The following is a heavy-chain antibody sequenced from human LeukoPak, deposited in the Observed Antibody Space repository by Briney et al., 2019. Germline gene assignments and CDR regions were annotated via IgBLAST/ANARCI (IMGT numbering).Heavy chain of an antibody. CDR2: IIPTGGST. V-gene: IGHV1-46*01. CDR3: Y. D-gene: IGHD3-10*01. CDR1: GDTYANHY. Sequence: ASVKVSCKASGDTYANHYIHWVRQAPGQGVEWMGVIIPTGGSTNYAQRFQGRLTVTTDTSTSTVYYCATTPLVRGPLYYFDYWGQGTLVTVSA. J-gene: IGHJ4*02.